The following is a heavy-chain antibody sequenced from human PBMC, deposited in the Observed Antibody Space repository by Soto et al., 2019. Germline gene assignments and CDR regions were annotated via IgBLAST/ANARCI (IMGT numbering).Heavy chain of an antibody. CDR1: DGSIGGHD. J-gene: IGHJ4*01. D-gene: IGHD1-1*01. CDR3: ARHYPIGNNLNYSDY. V-gene: IGHV4-59*11. Sequence: SVTLCHSYTVADGSIGGHDCGWISKKPGKGLEWIGYIFYTGSTNYNPSLKSRVTISVDTSKNQFSLKLSSVTAADTAVYYCARHYPIGNNLNYSDYWGHGTLVTVSS. CDR2: IFYTGST.